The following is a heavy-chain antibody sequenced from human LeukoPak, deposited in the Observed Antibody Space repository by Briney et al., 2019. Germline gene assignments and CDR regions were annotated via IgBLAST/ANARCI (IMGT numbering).Heavy chain of an antibody. D-gene: IGHD2-2*01. CDR2: INTNTGNP. J-gene: IGHJ6*04. V-gene: IGHV7-4-1*01. CDR3: ARDGGRRPAASYYYYGMDV. CDR1: GYTFTSYA. Sequence: ASVKVSCKASGYTFTSYAMNWVRQAPGQGLEWMGWINTNTGNPTYAQGFTGRFVFSLDTSVSTVYLQICSLKAEDTAVYYCARDGGRRPAASYYYYGMDVWGKGTTVTVSS.